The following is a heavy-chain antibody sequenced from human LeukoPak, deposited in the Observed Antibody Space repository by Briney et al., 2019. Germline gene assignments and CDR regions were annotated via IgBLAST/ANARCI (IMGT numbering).Heavy chain of an antibody. CDR2: ISSSGSTI. CDR3: ARFAAAGPLLQDF. CDR1: GFTFSSYE. J-gene: IGHJ4*02. Sequence: PGGSLRLSCAASGFTFSSYEMNWVRQAPGKGLEWVSYISSSGSTIYYADSVKGRFTISRDNAKNTLYLQMNSLRAEDTAVYYCARFAAAGPLLQDFWGQGTLVTVSS. V-gene: IGHV3-48*03. D-gene: IGHD6-13*01.